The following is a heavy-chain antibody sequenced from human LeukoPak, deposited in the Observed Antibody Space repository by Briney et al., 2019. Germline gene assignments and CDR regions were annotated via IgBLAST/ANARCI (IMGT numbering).Heavy chain of an antibody. J-gene: IGHJ4*02. CDR2: IIPIFGTA. Sequence: GASVKVSCKASGGTFSSYATSWVRQAPGQGLEWMGGIIPIFGTANYAQKFQGRVTITTDESTSTAYMELSSLRSEDTAVYYCARLIVEEGVADNLFDYWGQGTLVTVSS. CDR3: ARLIVEEGVADNLFDY. D-gene: IGHD1-26*01. CDR1: GGTFSSYA. V-gene: IGHV1-69*05.